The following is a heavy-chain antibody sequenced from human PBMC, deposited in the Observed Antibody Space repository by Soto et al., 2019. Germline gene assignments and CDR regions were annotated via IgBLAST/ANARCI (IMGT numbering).Heavy chain of an antibody. D-gene: IGHD3-9*01. CDR3: AREEGYDILTGYSPPGGMDV. J-gene: IGHJ6*02. Sequence: GGSLRLSCAASGFTFSSYSMNWVRQAPGKGLEWVSSISSSSSYIYYADSVKGRFTISRDNAKNSLYLQMNSLRAEDTAVYYCAREEGYDILTGYSPPGGMDVWGQGTTVTVSS. V-gene: IGHV3-21*01. CDR1: GFTFSSYS. CDR2: ISSSSSYI.